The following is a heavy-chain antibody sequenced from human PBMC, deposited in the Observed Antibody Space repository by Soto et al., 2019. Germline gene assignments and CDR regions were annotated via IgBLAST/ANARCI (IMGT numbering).Heavy chain of an antibody. CDR1: GFTVSSNY. V-gene: IGHV3-53*04. CDR3: ARVAWGYGRKDYCYYLYV. D-gene: IGHD5-18*01. J-gene: IGHJ6*03. Sequence: PGGSLRLSCAASGFTVSSNYMSWVRQAPGKGLEWVSVIYSGGSTYYADSVKGRFTISRHNSKNTLYLQMNSQRAEDTAVYYCARVAWGYGRKDYCYYLYVCGRRTTVTVS. CDR2: IYSGGST.